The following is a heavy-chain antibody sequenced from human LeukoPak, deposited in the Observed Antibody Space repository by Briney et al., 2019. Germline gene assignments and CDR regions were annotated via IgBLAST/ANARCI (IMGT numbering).Heavy chain of an antibody. V-gene: IGHV3-13*01. J-gene: IGHJ3*02. D-gene: IGHD3-10*01. CDR3: ARAQGPWFGELLSSAFDI. CDR2: IGTAGDT. CDR1: GFTFSSYD. Sequence: GGSLRLSCAASGFTFSSYDMHWVRQATGKGLEWVSAIGTAGDTYYPGSVKGRFTISRENAKNSLYLQMNSLRAGDTAVYYCARAQGPWFGELLSSAFDIWGQGTMVTVSS.